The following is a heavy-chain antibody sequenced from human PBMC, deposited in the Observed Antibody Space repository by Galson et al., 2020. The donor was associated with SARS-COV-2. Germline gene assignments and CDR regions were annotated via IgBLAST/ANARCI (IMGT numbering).Heavy chain of an antibody. J-gene: IGHJ6*02. D-gene: IGHD1-26*01. CDR1: GFTFSRYG. Sequence: GESLKISCATSGFTFSRYGMNWVRQAPGKGLEWVAVISYDGSNKYYADSVKGRFTISRDNSKNTLFLQMNSLRAEDTAIYYCAKEAGGIFDGGAGMDVWGQGTTVTVSS. CDR2: ISYDGSNK. CDR3: AKEAGGIFDGGAGMDV. V-gene: IGHV3-30*18.